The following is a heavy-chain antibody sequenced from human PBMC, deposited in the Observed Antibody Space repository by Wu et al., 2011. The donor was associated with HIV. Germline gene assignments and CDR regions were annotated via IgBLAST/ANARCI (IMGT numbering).Heavy chain of an antibody. CDR1: GYTFTSYY. D-gene: IGHD3-10*01. CDR3: ARGMSNYRSYYYYYYMDV. V-gene: IGHV1-46*01. J-gene: IGHJ6*03. CDR2: INPSGGST. Sequence: QVQLMQSGAEVKKPGASVKVSCKASGYTFTSYYMHWVRQAPGQGLEWMGIINPSGGSTSYAQKFQGRVTMTRDTSTSTVYMELSSLRSEDTAVYYCARGMSNYRSYYYYYYMDVWAKGPRSPSP.